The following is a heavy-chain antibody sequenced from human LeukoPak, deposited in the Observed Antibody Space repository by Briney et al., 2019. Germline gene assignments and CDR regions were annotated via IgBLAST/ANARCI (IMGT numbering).Heavy chain of an antibody. CDR3: VRGVGGSSYLDY. CDR2: IKTDGSWT. V-gene: IGHV3-74*01. D-gene: IGHD3-16*01. CDR1: GFTFSDHW. Sequence: PGGSLRLSWAASGFTFSDHWMHWVRQVPGKGLVWVSRIKTDGSWTNDADSVKGRFTISRDNAENTLYLQMNSLRVEDTAVYYCVRGVGGSSYLDYWGQGALVTVSS. J-gene: IGHJ4*02.